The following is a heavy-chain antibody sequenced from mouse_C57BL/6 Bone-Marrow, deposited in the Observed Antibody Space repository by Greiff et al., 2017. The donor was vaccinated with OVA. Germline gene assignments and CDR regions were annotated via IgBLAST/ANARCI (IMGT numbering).Heavy chain of an antibody. D-gene: IGHD4-1*01. CDR1: GFSFTSYG. Sequence: VQRVESGPGLVAPSQSLSITCTVSGFSFTSYGVDWVRQSPGKGLEWLGVIWGVGSTNYTSALKSRLSISKDNSKSQVFLKMNSRQTDDTAMYYCARAELGPFAYWGQGTLVTVSA. J-gene: IGHJ3*01. CDR2: IWGVGST. V-gene: IGHV2-6*01. CDR3: ARAELGPFAY.